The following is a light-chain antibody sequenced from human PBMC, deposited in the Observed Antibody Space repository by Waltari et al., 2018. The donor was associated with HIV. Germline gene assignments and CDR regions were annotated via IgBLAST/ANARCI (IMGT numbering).Light chain of an antibody. V-gene: IGLV2-14*01. J-gene: IGLJ2*01. CDR2: ECS. CDR3: ASYTRSGILL. Sequence: QSALTQPASVSGSPGKSITISCIGSSSDIGAYNFVSWYQQRPGKAPNLMIYECSDRPAGSSNRFSGSKSGITASRTISGLQADDEADYYCASYTRSGILLFGGGTRLTVL. CDR1: SSDIGAYNF.